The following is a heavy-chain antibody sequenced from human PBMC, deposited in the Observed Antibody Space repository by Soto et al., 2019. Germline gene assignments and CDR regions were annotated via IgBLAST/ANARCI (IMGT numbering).Heavy chain of an antibody. CDR2: ISYDGNNK. V-gene: IGHV3-30*18. CDR1: GFTFSSYG. CDR3: AKDRGDYVHYYGMAV. J-gene: IGHJ6*02. Sequence: QVQLVESGGGVVQPGRSLRLSCAASGFTFSSYGMHWVRQAPGKGLVWVAVISYDGNNKYYADSVNGRFTISRDNSKNTLYLPMTNLRAEDTAVYYCAKDRGDYVHYYGMAVWGQGTTVTVSS. D-gene: IGHD4-17*01.